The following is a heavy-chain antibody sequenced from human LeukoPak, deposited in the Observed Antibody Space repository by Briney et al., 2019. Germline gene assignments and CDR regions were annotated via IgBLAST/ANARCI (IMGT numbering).Heavy chain of an antibody. Sequence: SETLSLTCTVSGGSISSYYWSWIRQPPGKGLEWIGYIYYSGSTNYNPSLKSRVTISVDTSKNQISLKLSSVTAADTAVYYCARDGLSYYVSGSPDLDYWGQGTLVTVSS. D-gene: IGHD3-10*01. CDR1: GGSISSYY. CDR2: IYYSGST. J-gene: IGHJ4*02. CDR3: ARDGLSYYVSGSPDLDY. V-gene: IGHV4-59*01.